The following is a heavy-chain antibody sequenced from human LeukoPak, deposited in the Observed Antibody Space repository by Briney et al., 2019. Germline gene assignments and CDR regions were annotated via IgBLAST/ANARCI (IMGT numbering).Heavy chain of an antibody. V-gene: IGHV3-48*04. CDR3: ARASGYCGGGACPFDH. J-gene: IGHJ4*02. Sequence: GGSLRLSCATSGFIFDHFGMNWVRQVPGKGLEWVSYISSSSSNIYHADSVKGRFTISRDNAKNSLYLQMNSLSGEDTALYYCARASGYCGGGACPFDHWGQGALVTVSS. D-gene: IGHD2-15*01. CDR2: ISSSSSNI. CDR1: GFIFDHFG.